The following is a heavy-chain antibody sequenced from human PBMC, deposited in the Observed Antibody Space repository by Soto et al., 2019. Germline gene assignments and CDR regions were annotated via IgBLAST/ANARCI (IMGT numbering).Heavy chain of an antibody. V-gene: IGHV4-59*01. Sequence: PSETLSLTCTVSGGSIRNYYWSWIRQTPGKGLEWIGYVYSSGSTHYNPSLQSRVTISADTSKNQVSLKVNSVTAADTAVYYCARDHPHSYGVYYFDYWGQGTPVTVS. CDR3: ARDHPHSYGVYYFDY. CDR2: VYSSGST. CDR1: GGSIRNYY. D-gene: IGHD5-18*01. J-gene: IGHJ4*02.